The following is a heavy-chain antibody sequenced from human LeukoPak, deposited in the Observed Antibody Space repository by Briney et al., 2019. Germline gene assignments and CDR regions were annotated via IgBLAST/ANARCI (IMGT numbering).Heavy chain of an antibody. CDR2: INSGGGST. CDR1: GFTFSSYW. CDR3: ARRIQGMAPYYFDY. Sequence: GGSLRLSCTASGFTFSSYWMHWVRQAPGKGLVWVSRINSGGGSTSYADSVKGRFTISRDNAKNTLYLQMNSLRAEDTAVYYCARRIQGMAPYYFDYWGQGTLVTASS. V-gene: IGHV3-74*01. J-gene: IGHJ4*02. D-gene: IGHD5-24*01.